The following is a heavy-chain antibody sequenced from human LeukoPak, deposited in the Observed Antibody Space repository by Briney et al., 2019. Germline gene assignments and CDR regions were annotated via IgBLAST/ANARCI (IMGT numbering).Heavy chain of an antibody. CDR2: ISAYNGNT. Sequence: ASVKVSCKASGYTFTSYAISWVRQAPGQGLEWMGWISAYNGNTNYAQKIQGRVTMTTDTSTSTACMELRSLRSDDTAVYYCARSDRSGFYFDDYWGQGTLVTVSS. D-gene: IGHD3-22*01. J-gene: IGHJ4*02. CDR1: GYTFTSYA. CDR3: ARSDRSGFYFDDY. V-gene: IGHV1-18*01.